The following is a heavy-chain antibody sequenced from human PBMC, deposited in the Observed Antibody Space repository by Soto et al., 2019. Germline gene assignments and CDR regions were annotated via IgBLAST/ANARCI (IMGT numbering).Heavy chain of an antibody. CDR3: AREQQAYYYDSSGYFYSYNWFDP. CDR1: GYTFTSYG. J-gene: IGHJ5*02. D-gene: IGHD3-22*01. Sequence: ASGKVSCKASGYTFTSYGISWVRQAPGQGLEWMGWISAYNGNTNYAQKLQGRVTMTTDTSTSTAYMELRSLRSDDTAVYYCAREQQAYYYDSSGYFYSYNWFDPWGQGTLVTVSS. V-gene: IGHV1-18*01. CDR2: ISAYNGNT.